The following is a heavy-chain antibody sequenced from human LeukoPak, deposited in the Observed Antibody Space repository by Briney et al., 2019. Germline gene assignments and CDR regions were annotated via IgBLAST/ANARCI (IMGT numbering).Heavy chain of an antibody. J-gene: IGHJ4*02. CDR2: IRYDGSNK. V-gene: IGHV3-30*02. Sequence: PTGGSQRLSCAPSGFTFSSYGMHWVRQAPGKGLEWVAFIRYDGSNKYYADSVKGRFTISRDNSKNTLYLQMNSLRAEDPAVYYCAWSHSGYEPQFDYWGQGTLVTVSS. D-gene: IGHD5-12*01. CDR1: GFTFSSYG. CDR3: AWSHSGYEPQFDY.